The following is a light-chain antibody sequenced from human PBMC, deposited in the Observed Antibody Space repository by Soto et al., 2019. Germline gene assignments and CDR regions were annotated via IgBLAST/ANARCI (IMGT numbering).Light chain of an antibody. Sequence: EIVWTQFPATLSLSPGDGATLSCRASQSVSSYLAWYQQRRGQAPRLLIYDSSNRATGIPARFSGSGSGTDFSLIISSLEPEDFAVYYCQQRSVWPLTFGGGTKVDIK. J-gene: IGKJ4*01. CDR2: DSS. CDR3: QQRSVWPLT. CDR1: QSVSSY. V-gene: IGKV3-11*01.